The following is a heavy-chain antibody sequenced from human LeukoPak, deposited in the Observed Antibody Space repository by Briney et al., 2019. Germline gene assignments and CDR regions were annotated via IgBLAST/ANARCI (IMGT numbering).Heavy chain of an antibody. D-gene: IGHD1-26*01. V-gene: IGHV3-64*01. CDR3: ARRGSYSAEYFQH. CDR1: GFSFSSYT. Sequence: GRSLRLSCAASGFSFSSYTMHWVRQAPGKGLEYVSAISSSGGSTYYVNSVKGRFTISRDNSKNTLYLQMGSLRAEDMAVYYCARRGSYSAEYFQHWGQGTLVTVSS. CDR2: ISSSGGST. J-gene: IGHJ1*01.